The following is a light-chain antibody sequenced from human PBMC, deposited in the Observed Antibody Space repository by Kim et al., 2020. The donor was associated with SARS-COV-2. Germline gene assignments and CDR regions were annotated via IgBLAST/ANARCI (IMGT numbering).Light chain of an antibody. CDR2: GAS. CDR1: QSVSSSY. J-gene: IGKJ5*01. CDR3: RQYGSAPPVT. Sequence: EIVLTQSPGTLSLSPGERATLSCRASQSVSSSYLAWYQQKPGQAPRLLIYGASSRATGIPDRFSGSGSGTDFTLTISRLEPEDFAVYYGRQYGSAPPVTFGQGTRLE. V-gene: IGKV3-20*01.